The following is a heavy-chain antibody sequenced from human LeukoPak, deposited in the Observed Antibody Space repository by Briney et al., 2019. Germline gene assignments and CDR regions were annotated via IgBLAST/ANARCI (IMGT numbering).Heavy chain of an antibody. D-gene: IGHD2-15*01. V-gene: IGHV1-46*01. CDR2: INPSGGST. J-gene: IGHJ4*02. Sequence: ASGKVSCKASGYTFTSYYMHWVRQAPGQGLEWMGIINPSGGSTSYAQKFQGRVTMTRDMSTSTVYMELSSLRSEDTAVYYCARGGVGYCSGGSCPYRYWGQGTLVTVSS. CDR3: ARGGVGYCSGGSCPYRY. CDR1: GYTFTSYY.